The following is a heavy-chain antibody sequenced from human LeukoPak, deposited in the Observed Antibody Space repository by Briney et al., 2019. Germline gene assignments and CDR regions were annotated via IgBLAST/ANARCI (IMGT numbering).Heavy chain of an antibody. CDR3: ARGPIVVVPEPGTIFDY. D-gene: IGHD2-2*01. Sequence: KPSETLSLTCTVSGGSISSYYWSWIRQPPGKGLEWIGYIHYSGSTNYNPSLKSRVTISVDTSKNQFSLKLSSVTAADTAVYYCARGPIVVVPEPGTIFDYWGQGTLVTVSS. CDR1: GGSISSYY. V-gene: IGHV4-59*08. CDR2: IHYSGST. J-gene: IGHJ4*02.